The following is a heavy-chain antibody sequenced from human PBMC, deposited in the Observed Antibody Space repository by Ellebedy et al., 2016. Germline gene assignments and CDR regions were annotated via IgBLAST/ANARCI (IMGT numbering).Heavy chain of an antibody. CDR3: ARLQLGWYGEETYYFYGLDV. CDR1: GFSIRSNRFY. CDR2: VLSIGTT. V-gene: IGHV4-30-4*01. D-gene: IGHD3-10*01. J-gene: IGHJ6*02. Sequence: SETLSLXXTVSGFSIRSNRFYWSWIRQSPGKALGWIGFVLSIGTTRYNPSLSRRVSISTDASRNRLSLRLGSVSAADAAVYYCARLQLGWYGEETYYFYGLDVWGPGTTVAVSS.